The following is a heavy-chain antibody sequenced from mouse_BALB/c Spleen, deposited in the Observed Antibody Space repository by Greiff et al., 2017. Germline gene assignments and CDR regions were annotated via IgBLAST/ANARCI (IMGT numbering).Heavy chain of an antibody. CDR3: ARGDNILYYYAMDY. CDR1: GFTFSSFG. V-gene: IGHV5-17*02. J-gene: IGHJ4*01. CDR2: ISSGSSTI. Sequence: EVMLVESGGGLVQPGGSRKLSCAASGFTFSSFGMHWVRQAPEKGLEWVAYISSGSSTIYYADTVKGRFTISRDNPKNTLFLQMTSLRSEDTAMYYCARGDNILYYYAMDYWGQGTSVTVSS. D-gene: IGHD1-3*01.